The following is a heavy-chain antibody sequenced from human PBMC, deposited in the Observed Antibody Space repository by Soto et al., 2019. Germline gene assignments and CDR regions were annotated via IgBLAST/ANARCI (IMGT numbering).Heavy chain of an antibody. CDR1: GGTFSNYP. V-gene: IGHV1-69*01. D-gene: IGHD2-21*02. Sequence: VQLVQSGAEVKKPGSSVKVSCKASGGTFSNYPFIWVRQAPGQVLDWMGGIIPICGTTDYGQRFQGRVTSTSDESTNTAYMELSSLRSEDTSLYCCARGLYCGGGCYSHFEYWGHGTRVTVSS. J-gene: IGHJ4*01. CDR2: IIPICGTT. CDR3: ARGLYCGGGCYSHFEY.